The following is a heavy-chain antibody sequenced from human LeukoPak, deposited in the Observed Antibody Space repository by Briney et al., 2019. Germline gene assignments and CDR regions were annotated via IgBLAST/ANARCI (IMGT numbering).Heavy chain of an antibody. CDR2: ISHDGGNP. Sequence: GGSLRLSCAASGFTFSTYGMHWVRQAPGKGLEWVAVISHDGGNPYYADSVKGRFTISRDNSKNTLYLQMSSLGPEDTAVYYCAKDRTILWWFDASAIWGQGTMVTVSS. CDR3: AKDRTILWWFDASAI. CDR1: GFTFSTYG. V-gene: IGHV3-30*18. J-gene: IGHJ3*02. D-gene: IGHD2-21*01.